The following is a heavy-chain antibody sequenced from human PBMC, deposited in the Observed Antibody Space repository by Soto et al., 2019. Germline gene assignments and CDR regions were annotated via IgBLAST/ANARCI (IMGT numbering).Heavy chain of an antibody. J-gene: IGHJ4*02. CDR3: ATIRLGWELLSD. CDR1: GYTLAELS. V-gene: IGHV1-24*01. D-gene: IGHD1-26*01. Sequence: ASVKVSCKVSGYTLAELSMHWVRQAPGKGLEWMGGFDPEDGETIYAQKFQGRVTMTEDTSTDTAYMELSSLRSEDTAVYYCATIRLGWELLSDWGQGTLVTVSS. CDR2: FDPEDGET.